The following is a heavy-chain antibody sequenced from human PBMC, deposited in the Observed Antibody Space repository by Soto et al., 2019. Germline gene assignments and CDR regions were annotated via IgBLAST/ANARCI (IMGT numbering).Heavy chain of an antibody. V-gene: IGHV3-48*01. CDR2: ISGSGYPI. J-gene: IGHJ4*02. D-gene: IGHD5-18*01. Sequence: PGGSLRLSCAASGYSRFSHYSMNWVRQAPGKGLEWVSFISGSGYPIYYADSVRGRFTISRDNAKNSLSLQMDSLRVEDTAVYYCARVRGHSYGYVDYWGQGTLVTVSS. CDR1: GYSRFSHYS. CDR3: ARVRGHSYGYVDY.